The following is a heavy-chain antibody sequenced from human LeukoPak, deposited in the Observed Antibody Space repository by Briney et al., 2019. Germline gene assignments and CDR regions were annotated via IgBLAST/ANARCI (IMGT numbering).Heavy chain of an antibody. J-gene: IGHJ6*03. CDR2: ISGSGGST. D-gene: IGHD1-14*01. CDR3: AAPPGLTTAWYYYMDV. CDR1: GFTFSSYG. Sequence: GGSLRLSCAASGFTFSSYGMSWVRQAPGKGLEWVSAISGSGGSTYYADSVKGRFTISRDNSKNTLYLQMNSLRAEDTAVYYCAAPPGLTTAWYYYMDVWGKGTTVTISS. V-gene: IGHV3-23*01.